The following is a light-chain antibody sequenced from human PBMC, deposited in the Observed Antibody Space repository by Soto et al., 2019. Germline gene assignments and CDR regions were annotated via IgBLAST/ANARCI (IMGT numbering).Light chain of an antibody. J-gene: IGKJ5*01. CDR3: QQYNTWPPIT. V-gene: IGKV3-15*01. Sequence: EILMTQSPATLSVSPGERATLSCRASQTVSSNLAWYQQKPGQAPRLLIYGASTRATGIPARFSGSGSGTEFTLTISSLQSEDFAVYFCQQYNTWPPITFGQGTRLE. CDR1: QTVSSN. CDR2: GAS.